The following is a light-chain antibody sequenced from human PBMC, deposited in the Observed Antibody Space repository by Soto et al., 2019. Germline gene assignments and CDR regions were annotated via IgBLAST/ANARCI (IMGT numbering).Light chain of an antibody. CDR2: LGS. V-gene: IGKV2-28*01. Sequence: DIVMTQSPLSLPVTPGEPASISCRSSQSLLDSSGYNYLDWYLQKPGQPPQLLIYLGSNRAPGAPDRFSGSGSGTECTLNISRVEAEDVGIYYCMQGLQNPLPFGGGTKVEIK. CDR3: MQGLQNPLP. CDR1: QSLLDSSGYNY. J-gene: IGKJ4*01.